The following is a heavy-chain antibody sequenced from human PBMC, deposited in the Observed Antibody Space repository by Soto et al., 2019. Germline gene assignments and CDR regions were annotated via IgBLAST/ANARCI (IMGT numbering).Heavy chain of an antibody. J-gene: IGHJ6*02. V-gene: IGHV4-31*03. CDR2: IYYSGYT. CDR3: ARGDSSSWRGPFLDV. Sequence: PSETLSLTCSVSGGSITSGGFFWSWVRQDPGEGLELIAYIYYSGYTYYHPSLKSRLSISMDTSKNQFSLKLSSVTAADTAVYYCARGDSSSWRGPFLDVWGQGTTVTVSS. CDR1: GGSITSGGFF. D-gene: IGHD6-13*01.